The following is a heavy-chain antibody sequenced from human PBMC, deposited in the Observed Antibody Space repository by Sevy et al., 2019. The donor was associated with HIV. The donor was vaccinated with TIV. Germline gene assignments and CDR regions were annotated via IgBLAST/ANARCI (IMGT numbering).Heavy chain of an antibody. J-gene: IGHJ4*02. Sequence: GESLKISCAASGFTFSYYAMHWVRQAPGKGLEWVAVISYDGTNKQYAESVKGRFTISRDNSKNTLYLQMNSLRAEDTAVYYCASDRGYYDSSGFYSRYYFDYWGQGTLVTVSS. D-gene: IGHD3-22*01. V-gene: IGHV3-30-3*01. CDR1: GFTFSYYA. CDR2: ISYDGTNK. CDR3: ASDRGYYDSSGFYSRYYFDY.